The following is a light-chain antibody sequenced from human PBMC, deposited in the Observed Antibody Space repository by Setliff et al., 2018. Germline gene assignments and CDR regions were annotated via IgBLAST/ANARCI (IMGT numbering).Light chain of an antibody. Sequence: QSALTQPVSVSGSPGQSITISCTGTSSDIGGYNYVSWYQQHPGKAPKLMMYGVSNRPSGVSNRFSGSKSGDTASLTISGLQAEDEAKYYCSSFTGSNTLLFGGGTKVTVL. J-gene: IGLJ3*02. CDR1: SSDIGGYNY. V-gene: IGLV2-14*03. CDR3: SSFTGSNTLL. CDR2: GVS.